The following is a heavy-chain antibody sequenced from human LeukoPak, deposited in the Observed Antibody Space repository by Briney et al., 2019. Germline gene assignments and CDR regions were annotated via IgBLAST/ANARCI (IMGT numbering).Heavy chain of an antibody. CDR1: GDNFSRYT. D-gene: IGHD2-2*01. Sequence: ASVKVSCKASGDNFSRYTVTWVRLAPGQGLEWMGWINPNSGGTNSAQKFQGRVTMTRDTSVSTAYMELSRLRSDDTAVYYCARDHCTSSGCYEYYYYGVDVWGQGTTVTVSS. V-gene: IGHV1-2*02. CDR2: INPNSGGT. J-gene: IGHJ6*02. CDR3: ARDHCTSSGCYEYYYYGVDV.